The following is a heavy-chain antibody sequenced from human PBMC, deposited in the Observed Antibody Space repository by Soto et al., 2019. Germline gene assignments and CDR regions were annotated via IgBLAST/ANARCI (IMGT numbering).Heavy chain of an antibody. D-gene: IGHD3-3*01. V-gene: IGHV4-34*01. Sequence: QVQLQQWGAGLLKPSEPLSLTCAVYGGSFSGYYWSWIRQPPGKGLEWIGEINHSGSTNYNPSLKSRVTISVDTSKNQFSLKLRSVTAADTAVYYCARLVRYYDFWSGYSYPYYYYGMDVWGQGTTVTVSS. CDR3: ARLVRYYDFWSGYSYPYYYYGMDV. J-gene: IGHJ6*02. CDR1: GGSFSGYY. CDR2: INHSGST.